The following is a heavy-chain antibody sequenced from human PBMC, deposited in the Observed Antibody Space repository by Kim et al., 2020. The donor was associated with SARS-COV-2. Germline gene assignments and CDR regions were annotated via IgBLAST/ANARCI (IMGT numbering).Heavy chain of an antibody. J-gene: IGHJ4*02. V-gene: IGHV1-8*01. Sequence: GYAQEFQGRVPMTRNTSIRTAYLELSSLRSEDTAVYYCARPVPADGEGDYWGQGTLVTVSS. D-gene: IGHD2-2*01. CDR3: ARPVPADGEGDY.